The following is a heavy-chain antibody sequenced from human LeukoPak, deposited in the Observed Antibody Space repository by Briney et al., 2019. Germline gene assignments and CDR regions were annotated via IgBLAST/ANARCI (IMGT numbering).Heavy chain of an antibody. V-gene: IGHV3-23*01. D-gene: IGHD6-19*01. J-gene: IGHJ4*02. CDR1: GFTFSSYA. CDR2: ISGSGDST. CDR3: AKDRLRSSWFSFDY. Sequence: GGSLRLSCAASGFTFSSYAMSWVRQAPGKGLEWVSSISGSGDSTYYADSVKGRFTIPRDNSKNTLYLQMNSLRAEDTAVYYCAKDRLRSSWFSFDYWGQGTLVTVSS.